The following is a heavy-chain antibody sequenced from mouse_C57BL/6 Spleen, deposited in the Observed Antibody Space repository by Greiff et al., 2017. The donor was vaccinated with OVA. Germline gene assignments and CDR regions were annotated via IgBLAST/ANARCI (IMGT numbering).Heavy chain of an antibody. J-gene: IGHJ3*01. V-gene: IGHV1-26*01. CDR1: GYTFTDYY. D-gene: IGHD3-2*02. CDR3: AREAGTAQATGRFAY. CDR2: INPNNGGT. Sequence: EVQLQQSGPELVKPGASVKISCKASGYTFTDYYMNWVKQSHGKSLEWIGDINPNNGGTSYNQKFKGKATLTVDKSSSTAYMELRSLTSEDSAVYYCAREAGTAQATGRFAYWGQGTLVTVSA.